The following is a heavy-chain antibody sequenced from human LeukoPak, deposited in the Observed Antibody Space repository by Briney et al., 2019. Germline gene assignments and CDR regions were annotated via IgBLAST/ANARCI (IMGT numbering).Heavy chain of an antibody. J-gene: IGHJ5*02. Sequence: SQTLSLTCAISGDSVSSNSAAWNWIKQSPSRGLEWLGRTYYRSTWYNDYAVSVKSRITINPDTSKNQFSLQLHSVTPEDTAVYYCAREDGYYGSGENWFDPWGQGTLVTVSS. CDR2: TYYRSTWYN. D-gene: IGHD3-10*01. CDR3: AREDGYYGSGENWFDP. V-gene: IGHV6-1*01. CDR1: GDSVSSNSAA.